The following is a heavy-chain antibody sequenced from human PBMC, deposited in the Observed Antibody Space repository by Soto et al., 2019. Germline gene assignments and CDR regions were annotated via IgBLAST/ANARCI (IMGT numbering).Heavy chain of an antibody. CDR1: GFTFTSRG. CDR2: ILYDGSNK. Sequence: QVQLVESGGGVVQPGRSLRLSCAASGFTFTSRGMHSVRQAPGKGLEWVAVILYDGSNKYYADSVKGRFTISRDNSKNTLYLQMNSLRAADTAVYSCAKGSARAWYFDLWGRGTLVTVSS. V-gene: IGHV3-30*18. CDR3: AKGSARAWYFDL. J-gene: IGHJ2*01.